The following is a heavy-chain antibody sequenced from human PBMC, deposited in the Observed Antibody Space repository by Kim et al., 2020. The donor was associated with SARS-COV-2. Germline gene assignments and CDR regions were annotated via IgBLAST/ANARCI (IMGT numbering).Heavy chain of an antibody. J-gene: IGHJ5*01. Sequence: ASVKVSCKASGYTFTSYEINWVRQATGQGLEWMGWMNPNTGNTGYAQKFQGRVIMTRDTSTSTAYMELSSLRSEDTAVYYCGRGWFDSWGQGTLVTVSS. CDR2: MNPNTGNT. V-gene: IGHV1-8*01. CDR1: GYTFTSYE. CDR3: GRGWFDS.